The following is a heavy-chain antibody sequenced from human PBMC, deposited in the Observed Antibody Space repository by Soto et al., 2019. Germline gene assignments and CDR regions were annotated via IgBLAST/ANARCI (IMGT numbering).Heavy chain of an antibody. CDR2: INPSGGST. CDR3: ARDLAFSSSRYYYYGMDV. J-gene: IGHJ6*02. CDR1: GYTFTNYY. Sequence: ASVKVSCKASGYTFTNYYMHWVRQAPGQGLEWMGIINPSGGSTSYAQKFQGRVTMTRDTSTSTVYMELSSLRSEDTAVYYCARDLAFSSSRYYYYGMDVWGQGTTVTVSS. V-gene: IGHV1-46*01. D-gene: IGHD6-13*01.